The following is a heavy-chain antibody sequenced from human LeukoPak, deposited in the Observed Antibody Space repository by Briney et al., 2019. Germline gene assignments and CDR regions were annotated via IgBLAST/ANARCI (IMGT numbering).Heavy chain of an antibody. CDR3: ARGIRSGWFASHYYMDV. Sequence: SETLSLTCTVSGGSISSYYWSWIRQPPGRGLEWIGYIYDSGTTNYNPSLKSRVTISLDTSKNQVSLHLNSVTAADTAVYYCARGIRSGWFASHYYMDVWGKGTTVTVYS. CDR1: GGSISSYY. V-gene: IGHV4-59*01. D-gene: IGHD6-19*01. J-gene: IGHJ6*03. CDR2: IYDSGTT.